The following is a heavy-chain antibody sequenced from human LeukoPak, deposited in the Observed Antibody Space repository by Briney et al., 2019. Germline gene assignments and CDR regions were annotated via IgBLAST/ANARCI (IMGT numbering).Heavy chain of an antibody. Sequence: GGSLRLSCAASGFTVSSNYMSWVRQAPGKGLEWVSVIYSGGSTYYADSVKGRFTISRHNSKNTLYLQMNSLRAEDTAVYYCARGYGSGSYYAFDIWGQGTMVTVSS. V-gene: IGHV3-53*04. CDR2: IYSGGST. D-gene: IGHD3-10*01. CDR1: GFTVSSNY. J-gene: IGHJ3*02. CDR3: ARGYGSGSYYAFDI.